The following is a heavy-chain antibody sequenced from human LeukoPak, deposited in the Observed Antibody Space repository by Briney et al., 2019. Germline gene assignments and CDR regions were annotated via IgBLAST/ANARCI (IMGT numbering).Heavy chain of an antibody. J-gene: IGHJ5*02. Sequence: ASVKVSCKASGYTFTSYDINWVRQATGQGLEWMGWMNPNSGNTGYAQKFQGRVTMTRNTSISTAYMELSSLRSEDTAVYYCARGRGGYQLLYKGPKFDPWGQGTLVTVPS. D-gene: IGHD2-2*02. CDR3: ARGRGGYQLLYKGPKFDP. CDR2: MNPNSGNT. CDR1: GYTFTSYD. V-gene: IGHV1-8*01.